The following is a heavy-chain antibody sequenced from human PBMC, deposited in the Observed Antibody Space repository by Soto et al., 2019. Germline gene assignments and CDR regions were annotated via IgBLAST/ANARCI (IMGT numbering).Heavy chain of an antibody. V-gene: IGHV1-8*01. CDR1: GYTFNPYD. J-gene: IGHJ5*02. D-gene: IGHD3-16*01. CDR2: KVLTTGNT. Sequence: ASVKVSCKASGYTFNPYDFNWVRQAPGQGLEWVGYKVLTTGNTGNAERFQGRVTLTGDTSISTVYMELTGLRPEDTAVYYCVTYEEGAGFTSWGQGTLVTVSS. CDR3: VTYEEGAGFTS.